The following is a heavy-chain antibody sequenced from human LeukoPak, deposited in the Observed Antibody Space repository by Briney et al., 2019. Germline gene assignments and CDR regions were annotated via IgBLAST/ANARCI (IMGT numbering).Heavy chain of an antibody. CDR2: INHSGST. D-gene: IGHD1-26*01. Sequence: SETRSLTCAVYGGSISGYYWSWIRQPPGKGLEWIGEINHSGSTNYNPSLKSRVTISVDTSKNQFSLKLSSVTAADTAVYYCARVPTVGATSFDYWGQGTLVTVSS. CDR3: ARVPTVGATSFDY. J-gene: IGHJ4*02. CDR1: GGSISGYY. V-gene: IGHV4-34*01.